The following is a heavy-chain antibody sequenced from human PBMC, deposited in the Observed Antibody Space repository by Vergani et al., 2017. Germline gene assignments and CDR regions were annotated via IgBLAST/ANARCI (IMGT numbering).Heavy chain of an antibody. CDR3: ARDLGYCTNGVCLYYMDV. Sequence: QVQLQESGPGLVKPSETLSLTCAVSGGSISSHYWSWIRQPPGKGLEWIGYIYYSGSTNYNPSLKSRVTISVDTSKNQFSLKLSSVTAADTAVYYCARDLGYCTNGVCLYYMDVWGKGTTVTVSS. CDR2: IYYSGST. J-gene: IGHJ6*03. D-gene: IGHD2-8*01. V-gene: IGHV4-59*11. CDR1: GGSISSHY.